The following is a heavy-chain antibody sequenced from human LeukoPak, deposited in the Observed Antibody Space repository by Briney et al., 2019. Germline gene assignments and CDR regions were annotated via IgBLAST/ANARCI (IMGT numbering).Heavy chain of an antibody. Sequence: GASVKVSCKASGYTFTGYYMHWVRQAPGQGLEWMGWINPNSGGTNYAQKFQGRVTMTRDTSVSTAYMELSRLRSDDTAVYYCARVVVTMGYGMDVWGQGTTVTVSS. J-gene: IGHJ6*02. V-gene: IGHV1-2*02. CDR1: GYTFTGYY. CDR2: INPNSGGT. D-gene: IGHD2-15*01. CDR3: ARVVVTMGYGMDV.